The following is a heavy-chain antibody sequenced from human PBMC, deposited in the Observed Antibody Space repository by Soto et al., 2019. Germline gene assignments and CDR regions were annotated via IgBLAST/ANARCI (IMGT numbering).Heavy chain of an antibody. CDR3: AKENSGDYYFDY. J-gene: IGHJ4*02. Sequence: PGGSLRLSCAASGVTFTNYSLHWVRQAPGKGLAWVSAISGSGGSTYYADSVKGRFTISRDNSKNTLYLQMNSLRAEDTAVYYSAKENSGDYYFDYWGQGTLVTVSS. CDR2: ISGSGGST. D-gene: IGHD4-17*01. V-gene: IGHV3-23*01. CDR1: GVTFTNYS.